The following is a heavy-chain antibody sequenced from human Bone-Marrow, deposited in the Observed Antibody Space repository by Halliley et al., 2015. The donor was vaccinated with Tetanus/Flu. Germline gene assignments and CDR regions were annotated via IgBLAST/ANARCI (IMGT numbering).Heavy chain of an antibody. Sequence: WVSSIRGGGQNTYYADSVRGRFPTSRDSSKSTLYLQMNSLKVEDTAIYFCASRRSLGATYFDYWGQGTLVTVSS. CDR3: ASRRSLGATYFDY. D-gene: IGHD1-26*01. J-gene: IGHJ4*02. CDR2: IRGGGQNT. V-gene: IGHV3-23*01.